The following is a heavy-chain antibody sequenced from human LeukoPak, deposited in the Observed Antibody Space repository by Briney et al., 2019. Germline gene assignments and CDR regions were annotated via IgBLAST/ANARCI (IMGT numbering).Heavy chain of an antibody. CDR1: GGSIRSYY. CDR3: VSYTSSFDY. D-gene: IGHD3-16*01. J-gene: IGHJ4*02. Sequence: PSETLSLTCTVSGGSIRSYYWSWIRQPPGKGLEWIGYIYYSGSTNCNPSLKSRVTISVDTSKSQFSLKLSSVTAADTAVYYCVSYTSSFDYWGQGTLVTVSS. CDR2: IYYSGST. V-gene: IGHV4-59*12.